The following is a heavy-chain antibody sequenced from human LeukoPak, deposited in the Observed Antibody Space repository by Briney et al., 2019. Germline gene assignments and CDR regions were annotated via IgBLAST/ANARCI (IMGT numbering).Heavy chain of an antibody. CDR1: GFTFSSYA. D-gene: IGHD3-22*01. CDR3: AKPYYYDSSGYSDY. Sequence: AGGSLRLSCAASGFTFSSYAMSWVRQAPGKGLEWVSAISGSGGSTYYADSVKGRFTISRDNSKNTLYLQMNSLRAEDTAVYYCAKPYYYDSSGYSDYWGRGTLVTVSS. J-gene: IGHJ4*02. CDR2: ISGSGGST. V-gene: IGHV3-23*01.